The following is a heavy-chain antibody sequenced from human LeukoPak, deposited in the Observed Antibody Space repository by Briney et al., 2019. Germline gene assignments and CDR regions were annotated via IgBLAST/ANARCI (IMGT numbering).Heavy chain of an antibody. J-gene: IGHJ4*02. CDR1: GGSITSNW. CDR3: ARHIAIAGLRGFDS. CDR2: IYHSGTT. D-gene: IGHD6-19*01. Sequence: SETLSLTCTISGGSITSNWWSWVRQPPGKGLEWIGEIYHSGTTNSNPSLKSRLIISIDKSKNQFSLKLDSVTAADTAVYYCARHIAIAGLRGFDSWGQGTLVTVSS. V-gene: IGHV4-4*02.